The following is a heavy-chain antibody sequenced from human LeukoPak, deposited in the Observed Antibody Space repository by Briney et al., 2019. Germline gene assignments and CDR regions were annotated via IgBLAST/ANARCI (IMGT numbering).Heavy chain of an antibody. D-gene: IGHD1-26*01. CDR2: VHLSGAS. Sequence: SETLSLTCTVSGGSILTTNWWSWVRQPPGKGLEWIGEVHLSGASNYNPSLKRRVSMSIDKSRNQLSLELTSVTAADTAIYYCARESGAFSPFGFWGQGTLVTVSS. CDR1: GGSILTTNW. V-gene: IGHV4-4*02. J-gene: IGHJ4*02. CDR3: ARESGAFSPFGF.